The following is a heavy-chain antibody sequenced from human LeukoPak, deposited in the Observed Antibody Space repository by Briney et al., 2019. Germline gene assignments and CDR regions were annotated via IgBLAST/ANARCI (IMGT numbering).Heavy chain of an antibody. CDR2: ISSNGDST. CDR1: GFTFYSYV. Sequence: GGSLRLSCAASGFTFYSYVMHWVRQAPGKGLEYVSAISSNGDSTYYANSVKGIFTISRDNSKNTVYLQMGSLRPEDMAVYYCARDGAYGDYDHWGQGTLVTVSS. CDR3: ARDGAYGDYDH. D-gene: IGHD4-17*01. J-gene: IGHJ4*02. V-gene: IGHV3-64*01.